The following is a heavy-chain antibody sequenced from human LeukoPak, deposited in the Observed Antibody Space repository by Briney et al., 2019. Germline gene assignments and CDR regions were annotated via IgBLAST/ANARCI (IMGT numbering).Heavy chain of an antibody. CDR2: IYSGGST. J-gene: IGHJ6*02. V-gene: IGHV3-53*01. CDR3: ARDRMRYYGMDV. Sequence: GGSLRPSCAASGFTVSSNYMSWVRQAPGKGLEWVSVIYSGGSTYYADSVKGRFTISRDNSKNTLYLQMNSLRAEDTAVYYCARDRMRYYGMDVWGQGTTVTVSS. CDR1: GFTVSSNY.